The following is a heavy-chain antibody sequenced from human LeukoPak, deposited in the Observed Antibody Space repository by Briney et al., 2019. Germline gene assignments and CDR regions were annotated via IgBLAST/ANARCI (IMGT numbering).Heavy chain of an antibody. Sequence: GGSLRLSCAASGFTFSTYSMNWVRQAPGKGLEWVSYIDSTSSNIYYADSVRGRFTISRDNAKNSLYLRMNSLRAEDTAVYYCAKGWVSSSGWTFDYWGQGTLVTVSS. CDR3: AKGWVSSSGWTFDY. CDR1: GFTFSTYS. V-gene: IGHV3-48*01. J-gene: IGHJ4*02. D-gene: IGHD6-19*01. CDR2: IDSTSSNI.